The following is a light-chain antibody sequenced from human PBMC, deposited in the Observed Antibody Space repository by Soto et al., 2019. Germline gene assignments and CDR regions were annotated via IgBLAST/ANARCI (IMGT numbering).Light chain of an antibody. J-gene: IGKJ3*01. CDR3: QQYNSYLS. V-gene: IGKV1-5*01. CDR2: SVS. Sequence: IEMTQYPSTLSASVGARVTITCRASQRVYNWLAWYQQKPGKAPKLLISSVSTLESGVPSRFSGSGSGTEFTLAISSLQPEDLGTYYCQQYNSYLSFGPGTKVEI. CDR1: QRVYNW.